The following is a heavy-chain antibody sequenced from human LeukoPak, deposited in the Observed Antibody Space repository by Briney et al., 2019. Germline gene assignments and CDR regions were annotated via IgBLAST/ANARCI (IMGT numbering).Heavy chain of an antibody. D-gene: IGHD3-22*01. CDR1: GCTLSSYA. CDR3: AKNGGTTMTYFDV. J-gene: IGHJ4*02. Sequence: QPGGSLRLSCVASGCTLSSYAMSWVRQAPGRGLEWVSAFSVGSGRTYYADSVKGRFTVSRDTSKNTLYLQMNSLTDEDTAVYYCAKNGGTTMTYFDVWGQGTLVTVSS. CDR2: FSVGSGRT. V-gene: IGHV3-23*01.